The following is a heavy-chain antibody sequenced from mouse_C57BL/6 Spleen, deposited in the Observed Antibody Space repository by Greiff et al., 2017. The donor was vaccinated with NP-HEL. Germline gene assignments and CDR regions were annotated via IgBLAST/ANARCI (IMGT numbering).Heavy chain of an antibody. J-gene: IGHJ2*01. CDR2: ISDGGSYT. CDR3: AKGLYGNPFDY. V-gene: IGHV5-4*01. Sequence: EVQGVESGGGLVKPGGSLKLSCAASGFTFSSYAMSWVRQTPEKRLEWVATISDGGSYTYYPDNVKGRFTISRDNAKNNLYLQMSHLKSEDTAMYYCAKGLYGNPFDYWGQGTTLTVSS. CDR1: GFTFSSYA. D-gene: IGHD2-1*01.